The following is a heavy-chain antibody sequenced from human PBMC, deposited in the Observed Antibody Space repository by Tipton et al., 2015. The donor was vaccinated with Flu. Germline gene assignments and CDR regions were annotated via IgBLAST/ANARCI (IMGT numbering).Heavy chain of an antibody. CDR2: IYYSGST. CDR1: GGSFSGYY. Sequence: TLSLTCAVYGGSFSGYYWSWIRQPPGKGLEWIGYIYYSGSTNYNPSLKSRVTISVDTSKNQFSLKLSSVTAADTAVYYCARQKARKGGDAFDIWGQGTMVTVSS. CDR3: ARQKARKGGDAFDI. V-gene: IGHV4-59*08. J-gene: IGHJ3*02. D-gene: IGHD3-16*01.